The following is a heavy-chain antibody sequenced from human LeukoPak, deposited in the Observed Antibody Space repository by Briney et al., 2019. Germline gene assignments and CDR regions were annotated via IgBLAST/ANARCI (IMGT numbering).Heavy chain of an antibody. V-gene: IGHV3-23*01. CDR1: GFTFSSYA. CDR2: VSGSNYIT. CDR3: AKEPEYSSGWYFDY. Sequence: PGGSLRLSCAASGFTFSSYAMNWVRQAPGKGLEWVSGVSGSNYITYYADSVKGRFTISRDNSKNTLYLQMNSLRAEDTAVYYCAKEPEYSSGWYFDYWGQGTLVTVSS. J-gene: IGHJ4*02. D-gene: IGHD6-19*01.